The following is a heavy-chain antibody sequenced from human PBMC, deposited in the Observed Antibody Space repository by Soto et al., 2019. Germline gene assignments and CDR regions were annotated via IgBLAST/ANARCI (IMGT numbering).Heavy chain of an antibody. J-gene: IGHJ4*02. V-gene: IGHV4-59*08. D-gene: IGHD3-10*01. Sequence: SETLSLTCTVSGGSISSYYWSWIRQPPGKGLEWIGYIYYSGSTNYNPSLKSRVTISVDTSKNQFSLKLNSMTAADTAVYYCARHNYGSAITYSDYWGQGTLVTVSS. CDR2: IYYSGST. CDR3: ARHNYGSAITYSDY. CDR1: GGSISSYY.